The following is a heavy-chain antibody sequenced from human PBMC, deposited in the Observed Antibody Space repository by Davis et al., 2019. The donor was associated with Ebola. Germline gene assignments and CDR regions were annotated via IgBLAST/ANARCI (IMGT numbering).Heavy chain of an antibody. CDR1: GGSTSSGGYS. V-gene: IGHV4-30-2*01. Sequence: SETLSLTCAVSGGSTSSGGYSWNWIRQPPGKGLAWIGYVYHTGATSYNPSLESRVTISLDKSKNPFSLNLDSVTAADTAVYFCARLCMTMIRGVNYYFDYWGQGTLVTVSS. D-gene: IGHD3-10*01. CDR3: ARLCMTMIRGVNYYFDY. J-gene: IGHJ4*02. CDR2: VYHTGAT.